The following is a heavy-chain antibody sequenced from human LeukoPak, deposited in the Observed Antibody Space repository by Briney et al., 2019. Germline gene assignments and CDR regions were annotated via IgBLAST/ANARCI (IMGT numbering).Heavy chain of an antibody. V-gene: IGHV4-30-4*08. CDR3: ARVYSGSFENY. D-gene: IGHD1-26*01. J-gene: IGHJ4*02. CDR1: GGSISSGDYY. CDR2: IYYSGST. Sequence: SETLSLTCTVSGGSISSGDYYWSWIRQPPGKGLERIGYIYYSGSTYYNPSLKSRVTISVDTSKNQFSLKLSSVTAADTAVYYCARVYSGSFENYWGQGTLVTVSS.